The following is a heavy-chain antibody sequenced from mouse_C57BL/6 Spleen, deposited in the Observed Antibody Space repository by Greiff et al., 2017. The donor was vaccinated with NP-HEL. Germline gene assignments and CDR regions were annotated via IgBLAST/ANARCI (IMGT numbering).Heavy chain of an antibody. Sequence: VQLQQPGAELVKPGASVKMSCKASGYTFTSYWITWVKQRPGQGLEWIGDIYPGSGSTNYNEKFKSKATLTVDTSSSTAYMQLSSLTSEDSAVYYCARNLDGYSSFAYWGQGTLVTVSA. V-gene: IGHV1-55*01. CDR3: ARNLDGYSSFAY. CDR1: GYTFTSYW. J-gene: IGHJ3*01. CDR2: IYPGSGST. D-gene: IGHD2-3*01.